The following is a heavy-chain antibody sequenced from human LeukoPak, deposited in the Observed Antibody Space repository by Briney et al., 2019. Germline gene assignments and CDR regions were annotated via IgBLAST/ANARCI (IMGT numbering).Heavy chain of an antibody. CDR3: ARDDSSGYYQNWFDP. Sequence: SETLSLTCTVSGGSISSSSYYWDWIRQPPGKGLEWIGSIYYSGSTYYNPSLKSRVTISVDTSKNQFSLKLSSVTAADTAVYYCARDDSSGYYQNWFDPWGQGTLVTVSS. J-gene: IGHJ5*02. V-gene: IGHV4-39*02. D-gene: IGHD3-22*01. CDR2: IYYSGST. CDR1: GGSISSSSYY.